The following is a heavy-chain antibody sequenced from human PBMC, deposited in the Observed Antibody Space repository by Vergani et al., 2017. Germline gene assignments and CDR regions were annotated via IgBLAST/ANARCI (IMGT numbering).Heavy chain of an antibody. D-gene: IGHD5-18*01. J-gene: IGHJ4*02. V-gene: IGHV4-59*08. CDR2: IYYSGST. CDR1: GGSISSYY. Sequence: QVQLQESGPGLVKPSETLSLTCTVPGGSISSYYWSWIRQPPGKGLEWIGYIYYSGSTNYNPSLKSRVTISVDTSKNQFSLKLSSVTAADTAVYYCARLNPDVDTAMVDYWGQGTLVTVSS. CDR3: ARLNPDVDTAMVDY.